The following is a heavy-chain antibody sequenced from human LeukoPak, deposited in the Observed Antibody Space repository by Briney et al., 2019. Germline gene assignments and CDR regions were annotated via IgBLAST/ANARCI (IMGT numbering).Heavy chain of an antibody. J-gene: IGHJ5*02. CDR2: IYPGDSDT. CDR1: GYDFPTYG. Sequence: GESLKISCRGSGYDFPTYGMAWVGQLPGKGLEWMGIIYPGDSDTRYSPSFQGQVTISADKSISTAYLQWSSLKASDTAMYYCARNGIVGATKGTWFDPWGQGTLVTVSS. D-gene: IGHD1-26*01. CDR3: ARNGIVGATKGTWFDP. V-gene: IGHV5-51*01.